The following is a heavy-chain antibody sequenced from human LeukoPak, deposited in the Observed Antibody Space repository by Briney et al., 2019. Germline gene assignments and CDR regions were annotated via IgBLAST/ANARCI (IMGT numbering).Heavy chain of an antibody. Sequence: SETLSLSCTVSGGSISSSSYYSGRIRHPPGKGLEWIGCIYYSGSTYNNPSLKSRVTISIDTSKNQFSLKLSSVTAADTAVYYCARGIAAAGIGGYYFDYWGEGTLVTVSS. CDR3: ARGIAAAGIGGYYFDY. D-gene: IGHD6-13*01. CDR1: GGSISSSSYY. CDR2: IYYSGST. V-gene: IGHV4-39*01. J-gene: IGHJ4*02.